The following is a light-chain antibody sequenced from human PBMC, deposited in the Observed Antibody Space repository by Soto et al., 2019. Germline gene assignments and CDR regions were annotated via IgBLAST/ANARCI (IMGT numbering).Light chain of an antibody. Sequence: SALTQPASVSGSPGQSITISCTGSSGDIGDYKYVSWYKQHPGKAPKLMIYDVSNRPSGVSNRFSASKSGNTASLTISGLQAEDEADYYCSSYTSTSFVIFGGGTKLTVL. CDR1: SGDIGDYKY. CDR3: SSYTSTSFVI. CDR2: DVS. J-gene: IGLJ2*01. V-gene: IGLV2-14*01.